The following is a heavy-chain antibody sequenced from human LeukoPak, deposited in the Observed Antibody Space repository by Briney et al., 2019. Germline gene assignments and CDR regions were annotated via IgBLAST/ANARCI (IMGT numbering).Heavy chain of an antibody. CDR1: GFTFGSYW. V-gene: IGHV3-7*01. CDR3: ALGGPYFDSSGYYIN. CDR2: IKQDGSEK. D-gene: IGHD3-22*01. Sequence: GGSLRLSCAASGFTFGSYWMSWVRQAPGKGLEWVANIKQDGSEKYYVDSVKGRFTISRDNAKNSLYLQMNSLRAEDTAVYYCALGGPYFDSSGYYINWGQGTLVTVSS. J-gene: IGHJ4*02.